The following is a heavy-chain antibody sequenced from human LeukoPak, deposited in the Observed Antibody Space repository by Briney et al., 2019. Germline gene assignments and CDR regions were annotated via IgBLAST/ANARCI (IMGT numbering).Heavy chain of an antibody. CDR3: ARGAPYCSGGSCMYYFDY. V-gene: IGHV3-74*01. Sequence: PGGSLRLSCAASGFTFSSYWMHWVRQAPGKGLLWVSRVNSDGSSTTYADSVKGRFTISRDNAKNTLYLQMNSLRAEDTAVYCCARGAPYCSGGSCMYYFDYWGQGTLVTVSS. J-gene: IGHJ4*02. CDR2: VNSDGSST. CDR1: GFTFSSYW. D-gene: IGHD2-15*01.